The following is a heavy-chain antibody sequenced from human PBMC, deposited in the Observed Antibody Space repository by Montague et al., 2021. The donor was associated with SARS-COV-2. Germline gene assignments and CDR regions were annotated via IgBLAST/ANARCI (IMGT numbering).Heavy chain of an antibody. Sequence: SLRLSCAASGFTFSSYAMSWVRQAPGKGLEWVSAITGSGGGTYYAGSVKGRVTISKDNSKNMLYLQMNSLRAEDTAVYYCAKDQVYSGSYFADWGQGTLVTVSS. D-gene: IGHD1-26*01. J-gene: IGHJ4*02. CDR2: ITGSGGGT. V-gene: IGHV3-23*01. CDR1: GFTFSSYA. CDR3: AKDQVYSGSYFAD.